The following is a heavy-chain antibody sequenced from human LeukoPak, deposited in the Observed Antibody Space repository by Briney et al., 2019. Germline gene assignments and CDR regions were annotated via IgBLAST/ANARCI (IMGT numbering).Heavy chain of an antibody. V-gene: IGHV4-34*01. Sequence: SETLSLTCAVYGGSFSGYYWSWIRQPPGKGLEWIGEINHSGSTNYNPSLKSRVTISVDTSKNQFSLKLSSVTAADTAVYYCARRLRLDWFDPWGRGTLVTVSS. CDR1: GGSFSGYY. CDR2: INHSGST. CDR3: ARRLRLDWFDP. D-gene: IGHD6-19*01. J-gene: IGHJ5*02.